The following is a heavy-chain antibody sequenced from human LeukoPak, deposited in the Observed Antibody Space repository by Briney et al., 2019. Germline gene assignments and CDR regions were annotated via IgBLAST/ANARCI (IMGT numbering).Heavy chain of an antibody. D-gene: IGHD3-3*01. CDR3: ARTYDDFWSGPWYYFDY. Sequence: ASVKVSCKASGYTFTGYYMHWVRQAPGQGLEWMGWINPNSGGTNYAQKFQGRVTMTRDTSISTAYMELSRLRSDDTAVYYLARTYDDFWSGPWYYFDYWGHGTLVTVSS. J-gene: IGHJ4*01. CDR2: INPNSGGT. CDR1: GYTFTGYY. V-gene: IGHV1-2*02.